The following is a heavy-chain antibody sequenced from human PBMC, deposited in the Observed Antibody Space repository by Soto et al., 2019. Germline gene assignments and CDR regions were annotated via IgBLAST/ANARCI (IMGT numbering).Heavy chain of an antibody. CDR3: VKDGTVDGYVGAFDI. J-gene: IGHJ3*02. V-gene: IGHV3-43*01. CDR1: GFTFDDHT. D-gene: IGHD5-18*01. Sequence: GGSLRLSYAASGFTFDDHTLHWVRQEPGKGLEWVSLISGDGGSAYYVDSVKGRFTISSDNIKDSLYLQMNSLRTDDTALYYCVKDGTVDGYVGAFDIWGQGTMVTVSS. CDR2: ISGDGGSA.